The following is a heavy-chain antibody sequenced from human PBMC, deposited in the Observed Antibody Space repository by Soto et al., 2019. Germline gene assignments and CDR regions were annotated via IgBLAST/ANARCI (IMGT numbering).Heavy chain of an antibody. D-gene: IGHD3-22*01. CDR3: ARDRDRHYYEAGMDV. V-gene: IGHV3-66*01. CDR2: IYSGGST. Sequence: GGSLRLSCAASGFTVSSNYMSWVRQAPGKGLEWVSVIYSGGSTYYADSVKGRFSISRDNSKNTLYLQMNSLRAEDTAVYYCARDRDRHYYEAGMDVWGQGTTVTVSS. J-gene: IGHJ6*02. CDR1: GFTVSSNY.